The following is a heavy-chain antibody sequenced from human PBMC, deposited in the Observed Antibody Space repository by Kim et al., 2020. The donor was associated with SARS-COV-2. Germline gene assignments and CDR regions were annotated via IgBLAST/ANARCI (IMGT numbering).Heavy chain of an antibody. CDR2: ISYDGSNK. D-gene: IGHD6-13*01. CDR1: GFTFSSYG. J-gene: IGHJ4*02. V-gene: IGHV3-30*18. CDR3: AKCPFGFGSSWALIDY. Sequence: GGSLRLSCAASGFTFSSYGMHWVRQAPGKGLEWVAVISYDGSNKYYADSVKGRFTISRDNSKNTLYLQMNSLRAEDTAVYYCAKCPFGFGSSWALIDYWGQGTLVTVSS.